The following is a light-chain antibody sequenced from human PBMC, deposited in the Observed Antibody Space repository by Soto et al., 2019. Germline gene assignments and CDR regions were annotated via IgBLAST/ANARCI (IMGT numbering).Light chain of an antibody. CDR2: AAS. CDR1: QSISSY. CDR3: QQSYSTPWA. Sequence: DIQMTQSPSSLSASVGDRVTITCRASQSISSYLNWYQQKPGKAPKLLIYAASSLQSGVPSRFSGSGSVTDFTLTISSLQPEDWATYYCQQSYSTPWAFGQGTKVEIK. J-gene: IGKJ1*01. V-gene: IGKV1-39*01.